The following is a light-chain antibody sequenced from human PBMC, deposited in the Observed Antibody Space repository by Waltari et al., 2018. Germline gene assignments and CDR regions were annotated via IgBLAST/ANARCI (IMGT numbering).Light chain of an antibody. CDR1: ESLVHNKGKTY. CDR3: MQGTHFPRT. Sequence: VVLTPTPLSSRVTVGQPAHLSCGSSESLVHNKGKTYFSWLPQMPGQPPRVLFYQISNRFSGVPDRFSATGAGTEFTLTISRVEAADVGLYYCMQGTHFPRTFGQGTRVEI. J-gene: IGKJ1*01. CDR2: QIS. V-gene: IGKV2-24*01.